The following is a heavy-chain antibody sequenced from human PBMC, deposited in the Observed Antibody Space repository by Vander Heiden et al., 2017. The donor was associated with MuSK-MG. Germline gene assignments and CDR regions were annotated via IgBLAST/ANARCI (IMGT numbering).Heavy chain of an antibody. D-gene: IGHD3-10*01. CDR3: ARVNTGAYYYGSGSLQFDY. V-gene: IGHV1-69*01. J-gene: IGHJ4*02. CDR1: GGTFSSYA. Sequence: QAQLVQSGAEVKKPGSSVKVSCKASGGTFSSYAISWVRQAPGQGLEWMGGIIPIFGTANYAQQFQGRVTITADESTSTAYMERSSLRSEDTAVYYCARVNTGAYYYGSGSLQFDYWVQGTLVTVSS. CDR2: IIPIFGTA.